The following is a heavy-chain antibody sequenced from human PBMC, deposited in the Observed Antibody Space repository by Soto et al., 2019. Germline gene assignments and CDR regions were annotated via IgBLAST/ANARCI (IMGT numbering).Heavy chain of an antibody. J-gene: IGHJ4*02. CDR3: ARGVVPADNEEYYFDY. V-gene: IGHV1-69*01. CDR1: GDTFRSYA. Sequence: QVQLVQSGAEVKKPGSSVKVSCKAAGDTFRSYAISCVRLAPGQGLEWMGGIIPIFGTANYAQKFQGRVTITADEYTSTAYMDLGSLRSEDTAVDYCARGVVPADNEEYYFDYWGQGTMVTVSA. D-gene: IGHD2-2*01. CDR2: IIPIFGTA.